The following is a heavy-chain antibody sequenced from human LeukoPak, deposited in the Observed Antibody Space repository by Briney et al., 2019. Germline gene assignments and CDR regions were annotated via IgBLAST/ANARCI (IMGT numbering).Heavy chain of an antibody. V-gene: IGHV3-23*01. D-gene: IGHD3-10*01. CDR2: IRGSGGRT. J-gene: IGHJ4*02. CDR1: GITLSNFG. Sequence: GGSLRLSCAVSGITLSNFGMSWVRQAPGKGLEWVAGIRGSGGRTNYADSVKGQFTISRDNPKNTLYLQMNSLRAEDTAVYFCAKRGVVIRVVLVGFHKEAYYFDSWGQGALVTVSS. CDR3: AKRGVVIRVVLVGFHKEAYYFDS.